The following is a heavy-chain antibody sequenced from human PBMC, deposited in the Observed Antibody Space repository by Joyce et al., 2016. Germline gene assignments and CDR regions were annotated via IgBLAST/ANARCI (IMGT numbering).Heavy chain of an antibody. CDR3: ARDIHYYNSSGYYWGAFDI. CDR2: ISAHHGNT. J-gene: IGHJ3*02. Sequence: QVQLVQSGSEVKKPGASVEVSCKASGYIFTTYGISWVRQAPGQGFEWMVSISAHHGNTKYAHKFQGRVTMTIDTSTSTAYMELESLRSDDTALYYCARDIHYYNSSGYYWGAFDIWGQGTMVSVSS. V-gene: IGHV1-18*01. D-gene: IGHD3-22*01. CDR1: GYIFTTYG.